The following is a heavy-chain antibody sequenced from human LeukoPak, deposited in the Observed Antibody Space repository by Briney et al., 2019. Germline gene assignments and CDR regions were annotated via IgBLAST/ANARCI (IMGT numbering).Heavy chain of an antibody. D-gene: IGHD4-23*01. CDR2: IRYDGSNK. Sequence: GGSLRLSCAASGFTFSSYGMHWVRQAPGKGLEWVAFIRYDGSNKYYADSVKGRFTISRDNSKNTLYLQMNSLRAEDTAVYYCARSRDYGGSSYWYFDLWGRGTLVTVSS. CDR3: ARSRDYGGSSYWYFDL. J-gene: IGHJ2*01. CDR1: GFTFSSYG. V-gene: IGHV3-30*02.